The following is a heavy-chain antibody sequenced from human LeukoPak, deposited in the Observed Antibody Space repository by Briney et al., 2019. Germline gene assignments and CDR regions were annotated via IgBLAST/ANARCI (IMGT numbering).Heavy chain of an antibody. CDR3: AKDGGI. CDR2: ISGSGGTT. V-gene: IGHV3-23*01. Sequence: GGSLRLSCAASGFTFTTYAMTWVRQAPGKGLEWVSAISGSGGTTYYADSVRGRFTIARDNSKNTLYLQMNSLRADDTAVYYCAKDGGIWGLGTMVTVSS. J-gene: IGHJ3*02. D-gene: IGHD3-3*01. CDR1: GFTFTTYA.